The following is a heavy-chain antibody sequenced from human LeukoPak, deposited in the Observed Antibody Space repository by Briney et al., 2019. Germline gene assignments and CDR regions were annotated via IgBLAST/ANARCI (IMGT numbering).Heavy chain of an antibody. CDR1: GYTFTSYG. D-gene: IGHD2-15*01. CDR3: ARDKASLVVVAAMDY. Sequence: ASVKVSCKASGYTFTSYGISWVRQAPGQGLEWMGWINAGNGNTKYSQKFQGRVTITRDTSASTAYMELSSLRSEDTAVYYCARDKASLVVVAAMDYWGQGTLVTVSS. J-gene: IGHJ4*02. V-gene: IGHV1-3*01. CDR2: INAGNGNT.